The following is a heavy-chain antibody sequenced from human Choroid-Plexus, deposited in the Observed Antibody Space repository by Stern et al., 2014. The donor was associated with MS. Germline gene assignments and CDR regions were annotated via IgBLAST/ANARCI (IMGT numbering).Heavy chain of an antibody. CDR2: INPKTGGT. J-gene: IGHJ6*02. CDR1: GYIFTGYY. CDR3: ARDQRGITIFGVVTDYYYLGMDV. V-gene: IGHV1-2*02. Sequence: VQLGESGAEVKKPGASVKVSCKTSGYIFTGYYIHWVRQAPGQGLEWMAWINPKTGGTKYAQKFQGRVTISRDTSISTAYVELSSLTSDDTAVYYCARDQRGITIFGVVTDYYYLGMDVWGQGTTVTVSS. D-gene: IGHD3-3*01.